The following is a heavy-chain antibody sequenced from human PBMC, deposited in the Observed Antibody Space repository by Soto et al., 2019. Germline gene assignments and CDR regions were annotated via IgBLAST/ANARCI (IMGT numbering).Heavy chain of an antibody. J-gene: IGHJ6*02. D-gene: IGHD3-3*01. CDR3: ARDASYYSLWSGYYPSRSGMGV. Sequence: QVQVVESGGGVVQPGRSLRLSCAASGFTFSSFGMHWVRQAPGKGLEWVSLIWYDGSKKSYGDSVKGRFTISRDNSRNTVYLQMNSLRADDTAVYYCARDASYYSLWSGYYPSRSGMGVWGQGTTVTVSS. CDR1: GFTFSSFG. V-gene: IGHV3-33*01. CDR2: IWYDGSKK.